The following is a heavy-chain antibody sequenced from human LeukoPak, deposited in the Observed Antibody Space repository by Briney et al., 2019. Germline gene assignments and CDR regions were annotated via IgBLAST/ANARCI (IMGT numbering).Heavy chain of an antibody. Sequence: SGGSLRLSCTASGFTVSNNYMSWVRQAPGKGLEWVSVIYTGGSTYYADSVEGRFTISRDNSKNTLYLQMSSLTADDTAVYYCARAHGSGSCWGQGTLVTVSS. D-gene: IGHD3-10*01. CDR3: ARAHGSGSC. CDR1: GFTVSNNY. J-gene: IGHJ4*02. V-gene: IGHV3-66*01. CDR2: IYTGGST.